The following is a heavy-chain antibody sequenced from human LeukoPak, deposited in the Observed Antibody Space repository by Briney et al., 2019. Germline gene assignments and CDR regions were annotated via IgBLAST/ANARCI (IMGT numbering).Heavy chain of an antibody. Sequence: SETVSVTCSVSGCSIHKHYWRWLRPPPGKGLDGVGFVYYSGTTKYNLSLQSRITISVDTSKNYFSLKLTSVTAADTAVYYCVRLLDNDSSGDPDTFDMWGQGTMVTVSS. CDR1: GCSIHKHY. CDR3: VRLLDNDSSGDPDTFDM. D-gene: IGHD3-22*01. CDR2: VYYSGTT. V-gene: IGHV4-59*11. J-gene: IGHJ3*02.